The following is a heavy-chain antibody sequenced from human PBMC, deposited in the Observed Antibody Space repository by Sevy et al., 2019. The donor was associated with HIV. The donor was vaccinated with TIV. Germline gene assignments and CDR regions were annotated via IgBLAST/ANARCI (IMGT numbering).Heavy chain of an antibody. CDR3: ARQEISYYDSREYYFDY. CDR2: IIPIFGTA. J-gene: IGHJ4*02. CDR1: GGTFSSYA. D-gene: IGHD3-22*01. V-gene: IGHV1-69*13. Sequence: ASVKVSCKASGGTFSSYAISWVRQAPGQGLEWMGGIIPIFGTANYAQKFQGRVTITADESTSTAYMGLSSLRSEDTAVYYCARQEISYYDSREYYFDYWGQGTLVTVSS.